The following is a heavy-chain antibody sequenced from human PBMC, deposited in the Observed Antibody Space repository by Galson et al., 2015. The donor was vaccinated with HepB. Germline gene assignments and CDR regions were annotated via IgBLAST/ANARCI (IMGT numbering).Heavy chain of an antibody. D-gene: IGHD3-10*01. Sequence: SLRLSCAGSGFTFSSFPIHWVRQAPGMGLEWVAFVPEDGSDKQYADSVRGRFTISRDNSGKTVSLQMNFLRGDDTAVYYCARAPPGIGSGFLDFWGPGTLVTVSS. CDR2: VPEDGSDK. V-gene: IGHV3-30-3*01. J-gene: IGHJ4*02. CDR1: GFTFSSFP. CDR3: ARAPPGIGSGFLDF.